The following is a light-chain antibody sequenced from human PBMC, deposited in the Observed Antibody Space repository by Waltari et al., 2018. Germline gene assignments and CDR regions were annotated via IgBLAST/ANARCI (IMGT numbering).Light chain of an antibody. CDR3: SSYTYGGPWV. CDR1: RSDIGSYDL. CDR2: EVD. V-gene: IGLV2-23*02. J-gene: IGLJ2*01. Sequence: QSALTQPASVSGSPGQSITISCTGSRSDIGSYDLVAWYQQHPGKAPHLLIYEVDKLPSGVSYRFSVSKSGNAASLTVSGLQPEDEGHYFCSSYTYGGPWVFGGGTLLTVL.